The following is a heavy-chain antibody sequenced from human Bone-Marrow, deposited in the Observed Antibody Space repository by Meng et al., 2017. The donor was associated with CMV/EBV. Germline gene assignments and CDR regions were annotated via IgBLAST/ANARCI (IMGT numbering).Heavy chain of an antibody. Sequence: TGYYMHWVRQAPGQGLEWMGWINPNSGGTNYAQKFQGRVTMTRDTSISTAYMELSRLRSDDTAVYYCARVKTCSGGSCYSWLPSFGHWGQGTLVTVSS. D-gene: IGHD2-15*01. CDR2: INPNSGGT. V-gene: IGHV1-2*02. J-gene: IGHJ1*01. CDR1: TGYY. CDR3: ARVKTCSGGSCYSWLPSFGH.